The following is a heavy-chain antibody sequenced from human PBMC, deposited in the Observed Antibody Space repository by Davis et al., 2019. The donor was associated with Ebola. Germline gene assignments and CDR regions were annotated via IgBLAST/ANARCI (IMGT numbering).Heavy chain of an antibody. CDR2: IYHSGRA. V-gene: IGHV4-38-2*02. J-gene: IGHJ6*04. CDR1: GFSINDGYY. Sequence: SETLSLTCSVSGFSINDGYYWGWIRQPPGKGLEWIGEIYHSGRANYNPSLKSRVTLSVDTSMNQFSLELTSVTAADTAVYYCARGTDGMDVWGKGTTVTVST. CDR3: ARGTDGMDV.